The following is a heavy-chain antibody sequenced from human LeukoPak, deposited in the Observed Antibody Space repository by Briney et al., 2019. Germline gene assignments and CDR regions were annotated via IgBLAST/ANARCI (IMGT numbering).Heavy chain of an antibody. CDR2: ISSSGSSI. CDR1: GFTFSSYE. Sequence: GGSLRLSCAASGFTFSSYEMNWVRQAPGKGLEWVSYISSSGSSIYYADSVKGRFTISRDNAKNTLYLQMNSLRAEDTAVYYCAKVGSGSYAFNYFDYWGQGTLVTVSS. CDR3: AKVGSGSYAFNYFDY. V-gene: IGHV3-48*03. D-gene: IGHD1-26*01. J-gene: IGHJ4*02.